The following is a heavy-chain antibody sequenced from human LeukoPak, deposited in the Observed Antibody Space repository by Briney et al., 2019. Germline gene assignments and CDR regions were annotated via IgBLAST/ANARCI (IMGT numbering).Heavy chain of an antibody. CDR3: ASNYYDSSGYFSY. D-gene: IGHD3-22*01. Sequence: PRGSLRLSCAASGFTVSSNYMSWVRQAPGKGLEWVSVIYSGGSTYYADSVKGRFTISRDNSKNTLYLQMNSLRAEDTAVYYCASNYYDSSGYFSYWGQGTLVTVSS. CDR2: IYSGGST. V-gene: IGHV3-53*01. CDR1: GFTVSSNY. J-gene: IGHJ4*02.